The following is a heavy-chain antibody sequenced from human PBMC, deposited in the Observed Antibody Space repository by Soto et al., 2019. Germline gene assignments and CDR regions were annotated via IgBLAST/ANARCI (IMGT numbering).Heavy chain of an antibody. CDR3: VRVCYDGNSVAFDI. V-gene: IGHV1-18*01. Sequence: QGQLVQSVGEVKKPGASLKVSCKASGYTFILHGISWVRQATGQGLEWMGWISAYNGNTNYAQNFQDRVTMTTDPSTSTVNMELSSLRSDDTAVYSGVRVCYDGNSVAFDIWSQGTKVTVSS. J-gene: IGHJ3*02. D-gene: IGHD3-10*01. CDR1: GYTFILHG. CDR2: ISAYNGNT.